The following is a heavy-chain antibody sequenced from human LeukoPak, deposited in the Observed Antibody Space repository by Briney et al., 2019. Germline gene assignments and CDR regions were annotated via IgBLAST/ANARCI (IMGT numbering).Heavy chain of an antibody. D-gene: IGHD3-3*01. Sequence: ASVKVSCKASGYTFTGYYMHWVRQAPGQGLEWMGWINPNSGGTNYAQKFQGRVTMTRDTSISTAYMGLSRLRSDDTAVYYCASTRYDFWSGYSLEAAFDIWGQGTMVTVSS. CDR2: INPNSGGT. CDR1: GYTFTGYY. J-gene: IGHJ3*02. V-gene: IGHV1-2*02. CDR3: ASTRYDFWSGYSLEAAFDI.